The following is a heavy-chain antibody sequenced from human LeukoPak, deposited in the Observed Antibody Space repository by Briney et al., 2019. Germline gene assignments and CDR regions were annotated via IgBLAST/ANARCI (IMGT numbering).Heavy chain of an antibody. D-gene: IGHD5-12*01. CDR1: GFTFSSYA. CDR3: AASVATDSVSFDY. J-gene: IGHJ4*02. V-gene: IGHV3-30-3*01. CDR2: ISYDGSNK. Sequence: GGSLRLSCAASGFTFSSYAMHWVRQAPGKGLEWVAVISYDGSNKYYADSVKGRFTISRDNSKNSLYLQMNSLRAEDTAVYYCAASVATDSVSFDYWGQGTLVTVSS.